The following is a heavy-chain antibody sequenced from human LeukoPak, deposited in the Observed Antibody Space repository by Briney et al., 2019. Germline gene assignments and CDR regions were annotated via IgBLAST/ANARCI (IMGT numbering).Heavy chain of an antibody. J-gene: IGHJ4*02. CDR3: AREEYGDYSTYFDY. CDR2: ISYDGSNK. CDR1: GFTFSSYA. V-gene: IGHV3-30-3*01. Sequence: GGSLRLSCAASGFTFSSYAMHWVRQAPGKGLEWVAVISYDGSNKYYADSVKGRFTISRDNSKNTLYLQMNSLRAEDTAVYYCAREEYGDYSTYFDYWGQGTLVTVSS. D-gene: IGHD4-17*01.